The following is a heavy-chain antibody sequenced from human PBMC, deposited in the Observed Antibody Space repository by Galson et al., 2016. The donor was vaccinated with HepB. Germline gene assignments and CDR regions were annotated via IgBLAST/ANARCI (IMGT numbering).Heavy chain of an antibody. CDR3: ARVEYDTTSGAFDI. CDR1: GFIVSSNY. J-gene: IGHJ3*02. CDR2: IYRGDNT. D-gene: IGHD6-6*01. V-gene: IGHV3-66*02. Sequence: SLRLSCAASGFIVSSNYMTWVRQAPGKGLEWVSIIYRGDNTYYADSLKGRFTISRDNSKNTLYLQMNSLSLEDTAVYYCARVEYDTTSGAFDIWGQGTMVTVSP.